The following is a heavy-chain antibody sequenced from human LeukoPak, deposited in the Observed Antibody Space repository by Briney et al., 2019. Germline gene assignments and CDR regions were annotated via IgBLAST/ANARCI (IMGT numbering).Heavy chain of an antibody. D-gene: IGHD3-10*01. CDR3: ARDAMVRGVIHMDV. J-gene: IGHJ6*03. CDR2: ISAYNGNT. V-gene: IGHV1-18*01. CDR1: GYTFTSYG. Sequence: ASVKVSCKASGYTFTSYGISWARQAPGQGLEWMGWISAYNGNTNYAQKLQGRVTMTTGTSTSTAYMELRSLRSDDTAVYYCARDAMVRGVIHMDVWGKGTTVTISS.